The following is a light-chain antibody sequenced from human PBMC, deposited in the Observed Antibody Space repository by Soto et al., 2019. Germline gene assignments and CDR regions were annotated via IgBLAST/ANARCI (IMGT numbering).Light chain of an antibody. CDR3: AAWDASLNGYV. CDR2: NNS. CDR1: RSNIGSNT. V-gene: IGLV1-44*01. J-gene: IGLJ1*01. Sequence: QSVLTQPPSASETPGQRVTISCSGSRSNIGSNTVNWYQQLPGTAPKVLIYNNSQRPSGVPDRFSGSKSGTSASLAISGLQSEDEADYYCAAWDASLNGYVFGSGTKLTVL.